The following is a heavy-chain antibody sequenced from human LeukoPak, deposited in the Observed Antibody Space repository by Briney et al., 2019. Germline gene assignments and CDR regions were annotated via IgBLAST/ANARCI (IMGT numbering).Heavy chain of an antibody. J-gene: IGHJ4*02. CDR2: ISAYNGNT. CDR1: GYTFTSYG. CDR3: AGSLIPYDSSGYYPFDY. Sequence: GASVKVSCKASGYTFTSYGISWVRQAPGQGLEWMGWISAYNGNTNYAQKLQGRVTMTTDTSTSTAYMELRSLRSDDTAVYYCAGSLIPYDSSGYYPFDYWGQGTLVTVSS. D-gene: IGHD3-22*01. V-gene: IGHV1-18*01.